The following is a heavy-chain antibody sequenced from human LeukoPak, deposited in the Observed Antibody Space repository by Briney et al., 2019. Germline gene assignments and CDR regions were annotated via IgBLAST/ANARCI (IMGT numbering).Heavy chain of an antibody. J-gene: IGHJ4*02. CDR2: VYSGGST. Sequence: GGSLRLSCAASGFTVSSNYMAWVRQAPAKGLEWGAFVYSGGSTYYADSTQGRFTISRDGSKNTVFLQINSLRVEDTAVYYCARGALSPRFFDLWGQGTLVTVSS. D-gene: IGHD2-8*01. CDR3: ARGALSPRFFDL. CDR1: GFTVSSNY. V-gene: IGHV3-53*01.